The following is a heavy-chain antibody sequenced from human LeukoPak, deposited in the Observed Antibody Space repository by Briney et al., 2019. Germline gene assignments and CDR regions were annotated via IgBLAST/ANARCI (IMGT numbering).Heavy chain of an antibody. CDR2: IFHSGDS. CDR3: ARVRDFSYYMDV. D-gene: IGHD3-3*01. J-gene: IGHJ6*03. Sequence: PSETLSLTCTVSAYSISSGYYWGWIRQPPGKGLGWIGSIFHSGDSYYNPSLRSRVTISVDTSKNQFSLKLSSVTAADTAVYYCARVRDFSYYMDVWGKGTTIAVSS. V-gene: IGHV4-38-2*02. CDR1: AYSISSGYY.